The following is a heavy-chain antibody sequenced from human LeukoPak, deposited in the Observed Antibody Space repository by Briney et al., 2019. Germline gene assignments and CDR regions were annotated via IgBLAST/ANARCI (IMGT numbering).Heavy chain of an antibody. J-gene: IGHJ4*02. Sequence: PGGSLRLSCAASGFTFSDYSMKWVRQAPGKGLEWVSSISSASSYKYYGDSVKGRFTISRDNAKNSLYLQMNSLRAEDTAAYYCARGPTLIGVAGTWPLDDWGQGTLVIVSS. CDR2: ISSASSYK. V-gene: IGHV3-21*01. D-gene: IGHD6-19*01. CDR3: ARGPTLIGVAGTWPLDD. CDR1: GFTFSDYS.